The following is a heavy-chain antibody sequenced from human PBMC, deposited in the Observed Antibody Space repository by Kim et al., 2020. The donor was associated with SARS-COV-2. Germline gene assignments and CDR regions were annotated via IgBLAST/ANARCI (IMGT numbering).Heavy chain of an antibody. J-gene: IGHJ4*02. D-gene: IGHD2-21*02. CDR1: GGSFSLRGYY. CDR2: IYYSGTT. CDR3: ARHADCGGDCSFDY. V-gene: IGHV4-39*01. Sequence: ETLSLTCSVSGGSFSLRGYYWGWIRQPPGKGLEWIATIYYSGTTYYNPSLKSRVTISVDTSKNQFSLKVNSVTAADTAVYYCARHADCGGDCSFDYWGLGTLVTVSS.